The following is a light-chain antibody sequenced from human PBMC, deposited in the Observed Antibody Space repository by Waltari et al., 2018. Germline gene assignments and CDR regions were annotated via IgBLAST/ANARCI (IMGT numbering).Light chain of an antibody. J-gene: IGKJ1*01. CDR2: WAP. V-gene: IGKV4-1*01. CDR1: RRAFYTDNNKNH. Sequence: DIAMTQSPDSLAVSLGETATTHCNSSRRAFYTDNNKNHLTWYPQKPGQPPQLLISWAPTRESGVPDRFIGSGSGTDFTLTISSPQAEDVAVYYCHQHYTTPWTFGQGTLVEL. CDR3: HQHYTTPWT.